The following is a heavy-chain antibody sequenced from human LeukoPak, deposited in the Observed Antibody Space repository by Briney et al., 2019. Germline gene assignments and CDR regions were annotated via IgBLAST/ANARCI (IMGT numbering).Heavy chain of an antibody. CDR3: AKGASGSYHTPYDY. D-gene: IGHD1-26*01. CDR2: ISYDGSNK. CDR1: GFTFSSYG. V-gene: IGHV3-30*18. Sequence: GGSLRLSCAASGFTFSSYGMHWVRQAPGKGLEWVAVISYDGSNKYYADSVKGRFTISRDNSKNTLYLQMNSLRAEDTAVYYCAKGASGSYHTPYDYWGQGTLVTVSS. J-gene: IGHJ4*02.